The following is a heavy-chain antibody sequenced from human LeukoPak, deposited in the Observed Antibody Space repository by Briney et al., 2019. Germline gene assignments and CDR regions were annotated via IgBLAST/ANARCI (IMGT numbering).Heavy chain of an antibody. J-gene: IGHJ5*02. CDR2: IFHTGST. V-gene: IGHV4-39*07. CDR3: ARHSNWNGGIDWFDP. D-gene: IGHD1-20*01. CDR1: GDSISTNSYF. Sequence: SETLSLTCTVSGDSISTNSYFWGWIRQPPGKGLEWIGTIFHTGSTYYNPSLRSRVTISVATSKNQFSLNLTSVIAADTAVYYCARHSNWNGGIDWFDPWGQGTQVTVSS.